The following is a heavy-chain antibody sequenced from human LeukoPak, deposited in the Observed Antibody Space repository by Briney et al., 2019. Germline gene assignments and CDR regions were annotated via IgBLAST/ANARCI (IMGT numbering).Heavy chain of an antibody. Sequence: PGGSLRLSCAASRFTFSDYSMNWVRQAPGKGLEWVSYISSSGSTIYYADSVKGRFTISRDNAKNSVYLQMNSLRVEDTAMYYCAREPNSNFHYYYYYMDVWGKGTTVTVSS. J-gene: IGHJ6*03. CDR3: AREPNSNFHYYYYYMDV. V-gene: IGHV3-48*01. CDR1: RFTFSDYS. CDR2: ISSSGSTI. D-gene: IGHD4-11*01.